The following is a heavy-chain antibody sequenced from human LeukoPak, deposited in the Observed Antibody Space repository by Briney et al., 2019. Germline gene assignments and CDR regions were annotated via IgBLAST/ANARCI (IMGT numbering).Heavy chain of an antibody. J-gene: IGHJ2*01. Sequence: ASVKVSCKASEYTFTSYYIHWVRQAPGQGLEWMGVINPSGGSTSYAQKFQGRVTMTRDTSTSTVYMELNSLRSEDTAVYYCARSGVAVARNAWYFDLLGRGTLVTVSS. CDR2: INPSGGST. CDR1: EYTFTSYY. V-gene: IGHV1-46*01. CDR3: ARSGVAVARNAWYFDL. D-gene: IGHD6-19*01.